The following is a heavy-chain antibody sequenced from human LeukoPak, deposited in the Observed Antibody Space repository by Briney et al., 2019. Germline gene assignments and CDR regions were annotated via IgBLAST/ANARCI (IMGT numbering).Heavy chain of an antibody. V-gene: IGHV4-59*01. Sequence: SETLSLTCTVSGGSISSYYWSWIRQPPGKGLEWIGYIYYSGSTNYNPSLKSRVTISVDTSKNQFSLKLSSVTAADTAVYYCARGHRYGFLSGDHYYYYMDVWGKGTSVTISS. J-gene: IGHJ6*03. D-gene: IGHD5-18*01. CDR3: ARGHRYGFLSGDHYYYYMDV. CDR1: GGSISSYY. CDR2: IYYSGST.